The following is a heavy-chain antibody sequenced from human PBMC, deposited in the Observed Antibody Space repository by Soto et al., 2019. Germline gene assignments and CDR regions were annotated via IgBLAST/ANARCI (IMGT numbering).Heavy chain of an antibody. Sequence: SETLSLTCSVCGASIISNDWWIWIRQTPGKGLEWIGEIFHSGRTNYSPSFKSRVTISVDTSRSTFYLQMNSLRPEDTAMYYCAKETIAVAGPNFFDFWGQGTQVTVSS. J-gene: IGHJ4*02. D-gene: IGHD6-19*01. CDR1: GASIISNDW. CDR2: IFHSGRT. V-gene: IGHV4-4*02. CDR3: AKETIAVAGPNFFDF.